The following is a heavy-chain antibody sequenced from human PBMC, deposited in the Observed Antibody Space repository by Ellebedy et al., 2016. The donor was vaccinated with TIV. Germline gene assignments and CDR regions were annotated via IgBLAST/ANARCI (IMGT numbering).Heavy chain of an antibody. CDR3: ARGVSELGYWHYMDV. CDR2: ILPVLGTT. CDR1: RGGFGSYG. J-gene: IGHJ6*03. D-gene: IGHD5-12*01. V-gene: IGHV1-69*13. Sequence: SVTVSCXASRGGFGSYGISWVRQAPRQGLEWMGGILPVLGTTNYAQKFEGRVTITADESTDTVFMELSSLTTEDTAIYYCARGVSELGYWHYMDVWGRGAPVSV.